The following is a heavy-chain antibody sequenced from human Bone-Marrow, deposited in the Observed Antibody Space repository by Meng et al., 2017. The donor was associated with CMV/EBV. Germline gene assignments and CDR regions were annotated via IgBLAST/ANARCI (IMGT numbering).Heavy chain of an antibody. CDR2: MNPNSGNT. D-gene: IGHD4-17*01. CDR3: ARDDYGDSKEITY. V-gene: IGHV1-8*01. Sequence: ASVKVSCKASGYTFTGYDINWVRQATGQGLEWMGWMNPNSGNTGYAQKFQGRVTMTRNTSISTAYMELTSLRSEDTAVYYCARDDYGDSKEITYWGQGTLVTVSS. CDR1: GYTFTGYD. J-gene: IGHJ4*02.